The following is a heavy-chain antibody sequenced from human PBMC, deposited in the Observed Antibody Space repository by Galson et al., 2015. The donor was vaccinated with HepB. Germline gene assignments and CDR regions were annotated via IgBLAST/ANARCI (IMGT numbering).Heavy chain of an antibody. CDR2: IIPIFGTA. CDR3: ARSIVVVVAATPLWFDP. Sequence: SVKVSCKASGGTFSSYAISWVRQAPGQGLEWMGGIIPIFGTANYAQKFQGRVTITADESTSTAYMELSSLRSEDTAVYYCARSIVVVVAATPLWFDPWGQGTLVTVSS. J-gene: IGHJ5*02. CDR1: GGTFSSYA. D-gene: IGHD2-15*01. V-gene: IGHV1-69*13.